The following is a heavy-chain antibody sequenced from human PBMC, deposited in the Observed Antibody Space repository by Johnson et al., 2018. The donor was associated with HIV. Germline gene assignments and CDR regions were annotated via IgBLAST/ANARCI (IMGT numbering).Heavy chain of an antibody. V-gene: IGHV3-30*04. CDR1: EFTFSSYA. CDR2: ISYDGSNK. J-gene: IGHJ3*02. CDR3: ARAQDAFDI. Sequence: QVQLVESGGGVVQPGRSLRLSCAASEFTFSSYAMHWVRQAPGKGLEWVAVISYDGSNKYYADSVKGRFTISRDNSKNTLYLQMNSLRAEDTAVYYCARAQDAFDIWGQGTMVTVSS.